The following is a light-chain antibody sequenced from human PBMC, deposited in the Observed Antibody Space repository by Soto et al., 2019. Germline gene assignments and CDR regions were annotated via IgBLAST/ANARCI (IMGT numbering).Light chain of an antibody. Sequence: SYELTQPPSVPVAPGKTARITCGGNNIGSKSVHWYQQKPGQAPVLVIYYDSDRPSGIPERFSGSNFGNTATLTITRVEAGDEADYYCQVWDSSSDHVVFGGGTKLTVL. CDR1: NIGSKS. CDR2: YDS. J-gene: IGLJ2*01. CDR3: QVWDSSSDHVV. V-gene: IGLV3-21*04.